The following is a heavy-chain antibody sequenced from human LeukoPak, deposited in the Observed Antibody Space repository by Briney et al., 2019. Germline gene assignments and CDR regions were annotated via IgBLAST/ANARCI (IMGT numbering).Heavy chain of an antibody. CDR3: AKSTRFGEFFYFDK. CDR2: SSGRGEYT. Sequence: GGSLRLSRAASGFTFDNYAMSWVRQAPGGGLEWVSVSSGRGEYTNHADSVKGRVTISRDSFKNTLYLQMNSLTAEDTAVYYCAKSTRFGEFFYFDKWGQGTLVTVSS. CDR1: GFTFDNYA. J-gene: IGHJ4*02. D-gene: IGHD3-10*01. V-gene: IGHV3-23*01.